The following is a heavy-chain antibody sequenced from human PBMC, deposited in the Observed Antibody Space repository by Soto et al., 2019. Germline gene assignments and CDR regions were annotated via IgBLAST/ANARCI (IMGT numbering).Heavy chain of an antibody. J-gene: IGHJ4*02. Sequence: ASVKVSCKASGYTFTSYGISWVRQAPGQGLEWMGWISAYNGNTNYAQKLQGRVTMTTDTSTSTAYMELRSLRSDDTAVYYCARDARLYYYGSGRTVDYWGQGTLVT. V-gene: IGHV1-18*04. CDR3: ARDARLYYYGSGRTVDY. CDR2: ISAYNGNT. D-gene: IGHD3-10*01. CDR1: GYTFTSYG.